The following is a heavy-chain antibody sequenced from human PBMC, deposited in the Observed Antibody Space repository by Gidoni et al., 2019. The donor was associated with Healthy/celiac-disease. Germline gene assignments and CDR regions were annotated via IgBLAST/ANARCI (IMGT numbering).Heavy chain of an antibody. CDR1: GGSISSGSYY. V-gene: IGHV4-61*02. J-gene: IGHJ6*02. CDR2: IYTSGST. CDR3: ARDPPGVTRAYGMDV. D-gene: IGHD3-10*01. Sequence: QVQLQESGPGLVKPSQTLSLTCTVSGGSISSGSYYWSWIRQPAGKGLEWIGRIYTSGSTNYNPSLKSRVTISVDTSKNQFSLKLSSVTAADTAVYYCARDPPGVTRAYGMDVWGQGTTVTVSS.